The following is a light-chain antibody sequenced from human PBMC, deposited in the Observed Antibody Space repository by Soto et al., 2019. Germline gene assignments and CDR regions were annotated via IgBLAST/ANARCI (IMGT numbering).Light chain of an antibody. V-gene: IGKV3-11*01. CDR3: QQANSYPWT. Sequence: EIVLTQSPATLSLSPGERATHSCRASQSVSSYLAWYQQKPGQAPRLLIYDASNRATGIPARFSGSGSGTDFTLTISSLQPEDFATYYCQQANSYPWTFGQGTKVDIK. J-gene: IGKJ1*01. CDR2: DAS. CDR1: QSVSSY.